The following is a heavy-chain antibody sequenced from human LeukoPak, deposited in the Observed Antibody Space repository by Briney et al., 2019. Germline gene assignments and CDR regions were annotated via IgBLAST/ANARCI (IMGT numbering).Heavy chain of an antibody. CDR3: ARIDSSSWYYFDY. CDR1: GYTFTGYY. J-gene: IGHJ4*02. D-gene: IGHD6-6*01. Sequence: ASVKVSCKASGYTFTGYYMHWVRQAPGQGLEWMGWINPNSGGTNYAQKFQGWVTMTRDTSISTAYMELSRLRSDDTAVYYCARIDSSSWYYFDYWGQGTLVTVSS. CDR2: INPNSGGT. V-gene: IGHV1-2*04.